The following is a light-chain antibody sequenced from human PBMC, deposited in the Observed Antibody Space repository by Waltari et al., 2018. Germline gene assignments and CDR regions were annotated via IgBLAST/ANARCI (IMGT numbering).Light chain of an antibody. Sequence: EIVLTQSPGTLSLSPGESATLSCRAIQSVSSSYLAWYQQKPGQAPRRLIYGASSRATGIPDRFSGSGSGTDFTLTISRLEPEDFAVYYCQQYGSSPRTFGQGTKLEIK. CDR3: QQYGSSPRT. CDR1: QSVSSSY. V-gene: IGKV3-20*01. CDR2: GAS. J-gene: IGKJ2*01.